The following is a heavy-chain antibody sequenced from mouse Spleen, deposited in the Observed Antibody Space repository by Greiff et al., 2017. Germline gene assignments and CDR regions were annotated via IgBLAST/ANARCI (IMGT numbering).Heavy chain of an antibody. D-gene: IGHD1-2*01. J-gene: IGHJ4*01. CDR1: GYTFTSYW. CDR3: TILRLYAMDY. CDR2: IYPGSGST. V-gene: IGHV1S22*01. Sequence: LQQPGSELVRPGASVKLSCKASGYTFTSYWMHWVKQRPGQGLEWIGNIYPGSGSTNYDEKFKSKATLTVDTSSSTAYMQLSSLTSEDSAVYYCTILRLYAMDYWGQGTSVTVSS.